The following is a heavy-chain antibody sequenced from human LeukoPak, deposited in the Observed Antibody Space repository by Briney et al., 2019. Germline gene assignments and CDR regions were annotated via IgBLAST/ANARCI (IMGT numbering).Heavy chain of an antibody. Sequence: GGSLRLSCAASGFTFSSYWMSWVRQAPGKGLEWVANIKQDGSEKYYVDSVKGRFTISRDNAKNSLYLQMNSLRAEDTAVYYCATESRRDGYNYDYWGQGTLVTVSS. CDR1: GFTFSSYW. J-gene: IGHJ4*02. CDR3: ATESRRDGYNYDY. V-gene: IGHV3-7*01. D-gene: IGHD5-24*01. CDR2: IKQDGSEK.